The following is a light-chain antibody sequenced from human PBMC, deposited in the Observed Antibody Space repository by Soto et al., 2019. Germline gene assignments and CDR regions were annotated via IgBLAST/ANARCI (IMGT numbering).Light chain of an antibody. CDR3: SSYTNSGTPWV. J-gene: IGLJ3*02. V-gene: IGLV2-14*01. CDR2: EVS. Sequence: QSALTQPASVSGSPGQSITISYTGTNNDVGGNNYVSWYQHHPGKAPKLMIYEVSNRPSGVSNRFSGSKSGNTASLIISGLQAEDEANYYCSSYTNSGTPWVFGGGTKVTVL. CDR1: NNDVGGNNY.